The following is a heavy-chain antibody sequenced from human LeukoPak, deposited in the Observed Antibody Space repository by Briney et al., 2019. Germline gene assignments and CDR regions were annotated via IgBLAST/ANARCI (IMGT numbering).Heavy chain of an antibody. CDR3: TTGGNWNDEAFDI. CDR1: GFTFSSYS. V-gene: IGHV3-48*04. CDR2: ISSSSSTI. D-gene: IGHD1-20*01. J-gene: IGHJ3*02. Sequence: QAGGSLRLSCAASGFTFSSYSMNWVRQAPGKGLEWVSYISSSSSTIYYADSVKGRFTISRDNAKNSLYLQMNSLKTEDTAVYYCTTGGNWNDEAFDIWGQGTMVTVSS.